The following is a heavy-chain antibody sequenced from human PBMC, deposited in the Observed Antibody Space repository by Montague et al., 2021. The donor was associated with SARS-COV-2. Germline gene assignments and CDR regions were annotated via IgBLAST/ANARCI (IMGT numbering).Heavy chain of an antibody. V-gene: IGHV4-34*01. D-gene: IGHD3-10*01. CDR2: INQSGRT. Sequence: SETLSLTCSVSGGSINSYYWSWIRQPPEKGLEWIGEINQSGRTNNNPSLKSRVIISVDTSKNQFSLKLSSVTAADTAVYYCARRGSSVWGVTVSAELDYWGQGILVIVSS. CDR3: ARRGSSVWGVTVSAELDY. CDR1: GGSINSYY. J-gene: IGHJ4*02.